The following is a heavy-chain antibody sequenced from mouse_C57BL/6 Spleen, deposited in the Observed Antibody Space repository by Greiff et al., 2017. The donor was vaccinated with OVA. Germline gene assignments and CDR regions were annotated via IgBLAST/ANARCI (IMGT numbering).Heavy chain of an antibody. V-gene: IGHV1-54*01. CDR2: INPGSGGT. Sequence: VQLQESGAELVRPGTSVKVSCKASGYAFTNYLIEWVKQRPGQGLEWIGVINPGSGGTNYNEKFKGKATLTADKSSSTPYMQLSSLTSEDSAVYFCARWDSNYVRFAYWGQGTLVTVSA. J-gene: IGHJ3*01. D-gene: IGHD2-5*01. CDR1: GYAFTNYL. CDR3: ARWDSNYVRFAY.